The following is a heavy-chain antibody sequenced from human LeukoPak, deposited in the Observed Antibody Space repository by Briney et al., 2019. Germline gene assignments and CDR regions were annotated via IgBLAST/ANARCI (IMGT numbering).Heavy chain of an antibody. D-gene: IGHD1-26*01. Sequence: PGGSLRLSCVVSGITFSGYSMTWVRQAPGKGLEWLSFMTTSGNTIFYAESVKDRFTISRDNAKKSLYLQMNSLRDEDTAVYYCARVGGATAVTMYFEYWGQGTLVTVSS. CDR1: GITFSGYS. J-gene: IGHJ4*02. CDR3: ARVGGATAVTMYFEY. CDR2: MTTSGNTI. V-gene: IGHV3-48*02.